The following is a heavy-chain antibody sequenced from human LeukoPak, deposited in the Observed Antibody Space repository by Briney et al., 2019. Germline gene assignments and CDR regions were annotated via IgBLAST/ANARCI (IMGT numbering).Heavy chain of an antibody. Sequence: SETLSLTCTVSGGSISSGGYYWSWIRQHPGKGLEWIGYIYYSGSTYYNPSLKSRVTISVDTSKNQFSLKLSSVTAADTAVYYCARGPDYGVHFDYWGQGTLVTVSS. D-gene: IGHD4-17*01. CDR3: ARGPDYGVHFDY. CDR1: GGSISSGGYY. CDR2: IYYSGST. V-gene: IGHV4-31*03. J-gene: IGHJ4*02.